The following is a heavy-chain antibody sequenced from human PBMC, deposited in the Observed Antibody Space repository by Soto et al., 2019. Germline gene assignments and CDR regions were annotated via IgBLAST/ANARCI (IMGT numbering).Heavy chain of an antibody. V-gene: IGHV4-59*01. D-gene: IGHD2-21*02. CDR1: GGSSSSYY. CDR3: ARGGSHGSSQPLLRRYYYYGMGV. Sequence: SETLSLTGTVTGGSSSSYYWSWIRQPPGKGLEWIGYIHYSGSTNYNPSLKSRVTISVDTSKNQFSLKLSSVTTADTALYYCARGGSHGSSQPLLRRYYYYGMGVWGQGTTVTVSS. CDR2: IHYSGST. J-gene: IGHJ6*02.